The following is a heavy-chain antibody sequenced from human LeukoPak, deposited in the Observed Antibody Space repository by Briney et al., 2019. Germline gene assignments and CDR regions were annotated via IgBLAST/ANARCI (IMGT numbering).Heavy chain of an antibody. CDR2: IKSKTDGGTA. J-gene: IGHJ4*02. Sequence: GGSLRLSCAASGFTFSNAWMSWVRQAPGKGLEWVGRIKSKTDGGTADYAAPVKGRFTISRDDSKNTLYLQMNSLKTEDTAVYYCTTAGDPSGWYGDYWGQGTLVTVSS. CDR1: GFTFSNAW. D-gene: IGHD6-19*01. V-gene: IGHV3-15*01. CDR3: TTAGDPSGWYGDY.